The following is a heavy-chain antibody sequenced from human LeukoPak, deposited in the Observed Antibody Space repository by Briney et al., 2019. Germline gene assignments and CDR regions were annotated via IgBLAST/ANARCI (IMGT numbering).Heavy chain of an antibody. J-gene: IGHJ5*02. V-gene: IGHV4-59*01. CDR3: AREGRITMVRGVIVWFDP. CDR2: IYYSGST. CDR1: GGSISSYY. D-gene: IGHD3-10*01. Sequence: SETLSLTCTVSGGSISSYYWSWSRQPPGKGLEWIGYIYYSGSTNYNPSLKSRVTISVDTSKNQFSLKLSSVTAADTAVYYCAREGRITMVRGVIVWFDPWGQGTLVTVSS.